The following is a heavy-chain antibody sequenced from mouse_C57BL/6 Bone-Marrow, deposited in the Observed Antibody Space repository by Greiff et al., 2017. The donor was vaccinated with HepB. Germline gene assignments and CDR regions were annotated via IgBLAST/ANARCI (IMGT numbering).Heavy chain of an antibody. Sequence: VQLQQPGAELVRPGSSVKLSCKASGYTFTSYWMDWVKQRPGQGLEWIGNIYPSDSETHYNQKFKDKATLTVDKSSSTAYMQLSSLTSEDSAVYYCARVHGSRYFDVWGTGTTVTVSS. V-gene: IGHV1-61*01. D-gene: IGHD1-1*01. CDR2: IYPSDSET. J-gene: IGHJ1*03. CDR3: ARVHGSRYFDV. CDR1: GYTFTSYW.